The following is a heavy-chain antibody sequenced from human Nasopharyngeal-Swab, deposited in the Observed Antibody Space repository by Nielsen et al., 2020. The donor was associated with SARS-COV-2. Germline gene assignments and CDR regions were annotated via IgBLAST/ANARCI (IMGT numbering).Heavy chain of an antibody. V-gene: IGHV3-7*01. CDR1: GFTFSSYW. Sequence: GGSLRLSCAASGFTFSSYWMSWVRKAPGKGLEGVAKIKQDGSEKYYVDSVKGRFTISRDNAKNSLYLQMNSLRAEDTAVYYCARDQYYDSSGYYYYGMDVWGQGTTVTVSS. CDR3: ARDQYYDSSGYYYYGMDV. CDR2: IKQDGSEK. J-gene: IGHJ6*02. D-gene: IGHD3-22*01.